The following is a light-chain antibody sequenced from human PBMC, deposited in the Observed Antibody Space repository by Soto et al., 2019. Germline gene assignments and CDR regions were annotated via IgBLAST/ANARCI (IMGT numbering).Light chain of an antibody. CDR2: KAS. J-gene: IGKJ1*01. V-gene: IGKV1-5*03. CDR3: QQFET. CDR1: QSISSW. Sequence: DIQMTQSLSTLSASVGDRVTITCRASQSISSWLAWYQQKPGKAPKLLIYKASSLESGVPSRFSGSGSGTEFTLTISSLQPDDFATYYCQQFETFGQGTKVEIK.